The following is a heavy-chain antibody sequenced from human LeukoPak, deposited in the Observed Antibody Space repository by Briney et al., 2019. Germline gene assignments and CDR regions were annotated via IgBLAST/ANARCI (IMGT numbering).Heavy chain of an antibody. J-gene: IGHJ6*02. CDR1: GFTFNTYG. D-gene: IGHD2-15*01. CDR3: ARVDSFCSGEGCYYYYEMDV. Sequence: GGSLRLSCVASGFTFNTYGIHWVRQAPGKGLEWVAVKGRFTISRDNSKNTLYLQMNSLRAEATAAYYCARVDSFCSGEGCYYYYEMDVWGHGTTVTVSS. V-gene: IGHV3-33*01.